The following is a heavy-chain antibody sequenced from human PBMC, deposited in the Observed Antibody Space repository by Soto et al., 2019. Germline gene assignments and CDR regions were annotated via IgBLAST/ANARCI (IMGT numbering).Heavy chain of an antibody. Sequence: GGSLILSCAASGFTFSNCLMSWVRQAPGKGLEWVGRIKSKTDGGTTDYAAPVKGRFTISRDDSKNTLYLQMNSLKTEDTAVYYCTTYDILTGYDLKDDYYYYYMDVWGKGTTVTVSS. V-gene: IGHV3-15*01. J-gene: IGHJ6*03. D-gene: IGHD3-9*01. CDR1: GFTFSNCL. CDR2: IKSKTDGGTT. CDR3: TTYDILTGYDLKDDYYYYYMDV.